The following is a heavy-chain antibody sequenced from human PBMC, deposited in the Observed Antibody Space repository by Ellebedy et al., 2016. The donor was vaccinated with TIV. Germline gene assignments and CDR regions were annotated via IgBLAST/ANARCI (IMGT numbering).Heavy chain of an antibody. Sequence: GESLKISCKGSGYSFTSYWISWVRQMPGKGLEWMGMIDPSDSYTNYSPSFQGHVTISADKSISTAYLQWSSLKASDTAMYYCASGLGGDYGIAARLYYYYGMDVWGQGTTVTVSS. V-gene: IGHV5-10-1*01. D-gene: IGHD6-13*01. CDR3: ASGLGGDYGIAARLYYYYGMDV. J-gene: IGHJ6*02. CDR2: IDPSDSYT. CDR1: GYSFTSYW.